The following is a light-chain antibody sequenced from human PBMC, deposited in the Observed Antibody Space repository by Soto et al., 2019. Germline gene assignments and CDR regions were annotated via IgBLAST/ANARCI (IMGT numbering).Light chain of an antibody. CDR3: QQYNSWPPYT. CDR2: GAS. CDR1: QSVGSS. J-gene: IGKJ2*01. Sequence: EIVMTQSPATLSVSPGERATLSCRASQSVGSSLAWYQQKPGQAPSLLIFGASTRATGIPARFSGSGSGTEFTLTISSLQSEDVAVYYCQQYNSWPPYTFGQGTKLEIK. V-gene: IGKV3-15*01.